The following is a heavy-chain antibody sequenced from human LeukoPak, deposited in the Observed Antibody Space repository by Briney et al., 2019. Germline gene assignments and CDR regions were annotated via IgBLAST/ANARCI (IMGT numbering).Heavy chain of an antibody. CDR2: IYDSGGS. CDR3: VTMRDWFDP. Sequence: SETLSLTCTVSGGYIISHYWSWIRQSPGKGLEWIGYIYDSGGSNYNPSLKSRATMSVDTSKNQFSLKLSSVTAADTAVYYCVTMRDWFDPWGQGTLVTVSS. CDR1: GGYIISHY. J-gene: IGHJ5*02. V-gene: IGHV4-59*11.